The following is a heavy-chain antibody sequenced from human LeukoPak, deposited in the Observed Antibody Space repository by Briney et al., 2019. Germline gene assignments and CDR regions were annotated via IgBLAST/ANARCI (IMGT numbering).Heavy chain of an antibody. CDR1: GFTFSSYG. CDR2: ISYDGSNK. D-gene: IGHD7-27*01. Sequence: PGGSLRLSCAASGFTFSSYGMHWVRQAPGKGLEWVAVISYDGSNKYYADSVKGRFTISRDNSKNTLYLQMNSLRAEDTAVYYCARATRLTHILGAFDIWGQGTMVTVSS. J-gene: IGHJ3*02. CDR3: ARATRLTHILGAFDI. V-gene: IGHV3-30*03.